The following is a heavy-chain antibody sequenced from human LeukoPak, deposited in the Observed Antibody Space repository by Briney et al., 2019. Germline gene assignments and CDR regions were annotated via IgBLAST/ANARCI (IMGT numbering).Heavy chain of an antibody. D-gene: IGHD2-15*01. CDR1: GITFRNYG. Sequence: PGGSLRLSCAASGITFRNYGMRWVRQAPGKGLEWVAVIWYDGSNKDYADSVKGRFTVSRDNSRNTLFLQMNSLRVEDTAVYYCATDRATQYFDYWGQGTLVSVPS. V-gene: IGHV3-33*01. CDR3: ATDRATQYFDY. J-gene: IGHJ4*02. CDR2: IWYDGSNK.